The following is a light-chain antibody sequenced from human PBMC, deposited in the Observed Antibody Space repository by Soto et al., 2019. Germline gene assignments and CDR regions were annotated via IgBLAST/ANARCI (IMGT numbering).Light chain of an antibody. V-gene: IGKV3-20*01. CDR2: GAS. Sequence: EIVLTQSPGTLSLSPGERATLSCRASQSVASRNLAWYQQKSGQAPRLLIYGASSRAIHTPDRFSGSGSGTDFTLTISGLEPEDFAVYYCQQFGNSLWTFGEGTKVDIK. CDR3: QQFGNSLWT. J-gene: IGKJ1*01. CDR1: QSVASRN.